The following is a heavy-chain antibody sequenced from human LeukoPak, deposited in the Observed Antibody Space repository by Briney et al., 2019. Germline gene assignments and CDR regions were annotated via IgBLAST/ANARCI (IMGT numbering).Heavy chain of an antibody. CDR1: GYTFTSYD. J-gene: IGHJ4*02. D-gene: IGHD3-22*01. CDR2: MNPNSGNT. CDR3: ARVYYDSSGIPTFDY. V-gene: IGHV1-8*03. Sequence: ASVKVSCKASGYTFTSYDINWVRQATGQGLEWMGWMNPNSGNTGYAQKFQGRVTITRNTSISTAYMELSSLRSEDTAVYYCARVYYDSSGIPTFDYWGQGTLVTVSS.